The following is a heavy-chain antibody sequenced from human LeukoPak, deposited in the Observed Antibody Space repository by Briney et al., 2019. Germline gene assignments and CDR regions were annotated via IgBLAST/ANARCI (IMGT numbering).Heavy chain of an antibody. CDR2: IYSGGST. V-gene: IGHV3-53*01. J-gene: IGHJ6*02. CDR1: GFTVSSNY. Sequence: PGGSLRLSCAASGFTVSSNYMSWVRQTPRKGLEWVSVIYSGGSTYYADSVKGRFTISRDNSKNTLYLQMNSLRAEDTAVYYCARDSLVFHGMDVWGQGTTVTVSS. D-gene: IGHD3-16*01. CDR3: ARDSLVFHGMDV.